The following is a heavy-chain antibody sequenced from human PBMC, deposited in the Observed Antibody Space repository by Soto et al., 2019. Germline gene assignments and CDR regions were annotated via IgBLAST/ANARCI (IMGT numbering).Heavy chain of an antibody. D-gene: IGHD2-15*01. J-gene: IGHJ5*02. V-gene: IGHV3-15*01. CDR1: GFTFSDAW. Sequence: LRLSCAASGFTFSDAWMSWVREAPGKGLDWVGRIKSKSDGGTTEYAAPVRGRFTISRDDSKNTLYLQMNSLKTEDTAVYYCTTDLWRIAVVVGSTGYFNPWGQGTPVTVYS. CDR3: TTDLWRIAVVVGSTGYFNP. CDR2: IKSKSDGGTT.